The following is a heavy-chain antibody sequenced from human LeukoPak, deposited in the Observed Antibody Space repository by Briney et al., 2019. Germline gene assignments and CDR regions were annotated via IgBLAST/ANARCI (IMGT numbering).Heavy chain of an antibody. J-gene: IGHJ4*02. V-gene: IGHV3-7*01. CDR2: IKRDGSEK. Sequence: GGSLRLSCAASGFTFNNYWMSWVRQAPGKGLEWVANIKRDGSEKYYVDSVKGRFTISRDNAKNSLYLQMNSLRSEDTAVYYCARDCSGNTCYRAGYWGQGTLVTVSS. CDR1: GFTFNNYW. CDR3: ARDCSGNTCYRAGY. D-gene: IGHD2-2*01.